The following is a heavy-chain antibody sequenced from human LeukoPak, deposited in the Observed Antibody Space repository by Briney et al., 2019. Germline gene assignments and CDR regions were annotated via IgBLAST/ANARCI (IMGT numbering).Heavy chain of an antibody. J-gene: IGHJ5*02. CDR1: GGSFSGYY. CDR2: INHSGST. D-gene: IGHD3-3*01. Sequence: PSETLSLTCAVYGGSFSGYYWSWIRQPPGKGLEWIGEINHSGSTNYNPSLKSRVTISVDTSKNQFSLKLSSVTAADTAVYYCARTSFWSGYNWFDPWGQGTLVTVSP. V-gene: IGHV4-34*01. CDR3: ARTSFWSGYNWFDP.